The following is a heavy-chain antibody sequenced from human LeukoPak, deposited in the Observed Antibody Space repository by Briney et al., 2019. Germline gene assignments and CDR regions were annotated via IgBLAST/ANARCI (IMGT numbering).Heavy chain of an antibody. Sequence: ASVKVSCKASGYSFTSSFMHWVRQAPGQGLEWMGILNPSSGRTGYAQRFQGRVTMTRDTSTSTVYMELSSLRSEDTAVYYCARVDTVMAYYFDLWGQGTLVTVSS. D-gene: IGHD5-18*01. V-gene: IGHV1-46*01. CDR2: LNPSSGRT. CDR1: GYSFTSSF. J-gene: IGHJ4*02. CDR3: ARVDTVMAYYFDL.